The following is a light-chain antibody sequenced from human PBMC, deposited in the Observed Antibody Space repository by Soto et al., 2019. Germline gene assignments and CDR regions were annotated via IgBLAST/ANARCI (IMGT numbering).Light chain of an antibody. CDR1: QSVKNNF. V-gene: IGKV3-20*01. J-gene: IGKJ5*01. Sequence: EIVLTQSPGTLSLSPGERATLSCRVSQSVKNNFLAWYQQRPGQAPRLLIYAASGRATAFPDRFSASGSGTDFTLTISSLQSEDSAVYYSQQYHNWPPITFGQGTRLEIK. CDR3: QQYHNWPPIT. CDR2: AAS.